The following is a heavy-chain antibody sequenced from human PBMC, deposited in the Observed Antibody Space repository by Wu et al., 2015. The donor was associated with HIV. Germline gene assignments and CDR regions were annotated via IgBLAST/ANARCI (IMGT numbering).Heavy chain of an antibody. Sequence: QVRLVQSGTEVAKPGASVKISCQASGYTFSSYFMHWVRQAPGQGLEWMGIINPLGDSTTYAQKFQGRVTLTRDTSTRTGYMELRRLTHEDTAVYYCATTDHVDRAVNFGDYMDVWGKGTTVIVSS. V-gene: IGHV1-46*01. CDR2: INPLGDST. J-gene: IGHJ6*03. CDR1: GYTFSSYF. CDR3: ATTDHVDRAVNFGDYMDV. D-gene: IGHD1-14*01.